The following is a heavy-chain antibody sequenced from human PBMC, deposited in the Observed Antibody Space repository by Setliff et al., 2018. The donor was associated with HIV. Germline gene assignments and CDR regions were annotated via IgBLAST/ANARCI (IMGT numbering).Heavy chain of an antibody. V-gene: IGHV1-18*01. CDR3: ARVAWYYSFWSGLGDAFDI. D-gene: IGHD3-3*01. J-gene: IGHJ3*02. CDR1: SYTFTSYG. Sequence: SVKVSCKASSYTFTSYGISWVRQAPGQGLEWMGWISAYSGNTNYAQKLQGRVTMTTDTSTSTAYMELRSLRSDDTAVYYCARVAWYYSFWSGLGDAFDIWGQGTMVTVSS. CDR2: ISAYSGNT.